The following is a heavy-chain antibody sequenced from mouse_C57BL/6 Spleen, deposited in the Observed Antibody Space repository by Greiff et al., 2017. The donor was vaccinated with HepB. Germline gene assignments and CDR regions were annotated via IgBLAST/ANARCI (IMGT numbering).Heavy chain of an antibody. D-gene: IGHD1-1*01. J-gene: IGHJ1*03. CDR2: IDPANGNT. CDR3: ARRYYYGSSYVYWYFDV. Sequence: EVQLQQSVAELVRPGASVKLSCTASGFNIKNTYMHWVKQRPEQGLEWIGRIDPANGNTKYAPKFQGKATITADTSSNTAYLQLSSLTSEDTAIYYCARRYYYGSSYVYWYFDVWGTGTTVTVSS. CDR1: GFNIKNTY. V-gene: IGHV14-3*01.